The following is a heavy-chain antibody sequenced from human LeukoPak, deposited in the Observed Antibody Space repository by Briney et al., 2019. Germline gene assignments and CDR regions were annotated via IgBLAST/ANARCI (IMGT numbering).Heavy chain of an antibody. Sequence: PSETLSLTCALYGRSFSGHYWSWLPHPPGKGLEWIGEINHSGSTHYNPTLKSGVTISVDTSKNHCSLDLASVTDDDTAVYYCARGYVRDRLGYWGQGTLVTVSS. D-gene: IGHD3-10*02. CDR1: GRSFSGHY. V-gene: IGHV4-34*01. J-gene: IGHJ4*02. CDR3: ARGYVRDRLGY. CDR2: INHSGST.